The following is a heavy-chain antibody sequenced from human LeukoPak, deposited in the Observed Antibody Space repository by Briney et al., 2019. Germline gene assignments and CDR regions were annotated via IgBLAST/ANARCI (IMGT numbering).Heavy chain of an antibody. CDR2: ITATSLHI. V-gene: IGHV3-21*01. D-gene: IGHD1-1*01. J-gene: IGHJ4*02. CDR3: ARSSGTILNFDY. Sequence: GGSLRLSCAASGVTFSGYSMNWVRQAPGKGLEWVSAITATSLHIYYADSVKGRFPISRDNAKNSLYLQMNSLRAEDTALYYCARSSGTILNFDYWGQGTLVTVSS. CDR1: GVTFSGYS.